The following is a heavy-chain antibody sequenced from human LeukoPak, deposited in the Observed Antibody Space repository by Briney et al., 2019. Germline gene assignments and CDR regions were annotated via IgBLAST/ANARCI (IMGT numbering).Heavy chain of an antibody. V-gene: IGHV3-48*03. CDR1: GFTFSSYE. CDR2: ISSSGSTI. J-gene: IGHJ1*01. Sequence: GGSLRLSCAASGFTFSSYEMNWVRQAPGQGLEWVSYISSSGSTIYYADSVKGRFTISRDNAKNSLYLQMNSLRAEDTAVYYCARDTHYYDSSGWLGGYFQHWGQGTLVTVSS. CDR3: ARDTHYYDSSGWLGGYFQH. D-gene: IGHD3-22*01.